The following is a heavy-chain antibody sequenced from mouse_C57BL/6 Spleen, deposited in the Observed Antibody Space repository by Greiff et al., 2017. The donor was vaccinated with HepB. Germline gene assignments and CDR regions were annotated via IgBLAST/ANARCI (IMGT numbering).Heavy chain of an antibody. CDR1: GFTLNDYY. CDR2: IDPEDGDT. CDR3: TTDEYGDD. V-gene: IGHV14-1*01. Sequence: EVQLVESGADLVRPGASLKFSCPASGFTLNDYYMHWVKQRPERGLEWVGRIDPEDGDTEYAPNVQGKATMTADTSSNTAYQHLSSLTSEDTAVYYGTTDEYGDDWGKGTTLTVSS. J-gene: IGHJ2*01. D-gene: IGHD5-1*01.